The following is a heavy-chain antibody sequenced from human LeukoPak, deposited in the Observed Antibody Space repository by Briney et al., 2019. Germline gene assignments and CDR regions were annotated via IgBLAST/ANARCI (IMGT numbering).Heavy chain of an antibody. CDR2: INSDGSGT. CDR1: GFTFSSNW. Sequence: SGGSLRLSCAASGFTFSSNWMHWVRQAPGKGLVWVSRINSDGSGTTYADSVKGRFTISRDNAKNTLYLQMSSLRADDTAVYYCARGLNDYGGPPRYWGQGTLVTVSS. D-gene: IGHD4-23*01. V-gene: IGHV3-74*01. CDR3: ARGLNDYGGPPRY. J-gene: IGHJ4*02.